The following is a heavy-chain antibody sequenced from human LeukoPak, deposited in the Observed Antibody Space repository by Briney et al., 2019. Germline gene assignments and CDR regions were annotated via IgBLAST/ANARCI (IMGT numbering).Heavy chain of an antibody. CDR2: ISSSSSYI. J-gene: IGHJ4*02. D-gene: IGHD3-22*01. CDR3: ARFGSGYYLFDY. CDR1: GFTFSSYS. Sequence: PGGSLRLSCAASGFTFSSYSMNWVRQAPGKGLEWASSISSSSSYIYYADSVKGRFTISRDNAKNSLYLQMNSLRAEDTAVYYCARFGSGYYLFDYWGQGTLVTVSS. V-gene: IGHV3-21*01.